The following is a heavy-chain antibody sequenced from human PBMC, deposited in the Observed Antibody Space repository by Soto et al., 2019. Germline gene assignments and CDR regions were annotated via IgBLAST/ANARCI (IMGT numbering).Heavy chain of an antibody. Sequence: GASVKVSCKASGGTFSSYAISWVRQAPGQGLEWMGGIIPIFGTANYAQKFQGRVTITADESTSTAYMELSSLRSEDTAVYYCARGKGRKYCSGGSCVTPNWFDPWGQGTLVTVSS. J-gene: IGHJ5*02. CDR2: IIPIFGTA. CDR1: GGTFSSYA. D-gene: IGHD2-15*01. V-gene: IGHV1-69*13. CDR3: ARGKGRKYCSGGSCVTPNWFDP.